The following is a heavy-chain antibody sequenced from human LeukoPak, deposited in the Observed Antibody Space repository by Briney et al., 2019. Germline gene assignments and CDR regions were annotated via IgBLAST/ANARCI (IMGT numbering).Heavy chain of an antibody. CDR1: GDSVSSDSAA. CDR3: ARDPVGGSTIFDS. CDR2: TYFRSKLYY. J-gene: IGHJ4*02. V-gene: IGHV6-1*01. Sequence: SQTLSLTCALSGDSVSSDSAAWHWIRQSPSRGLEWLARTYFRSKLYYDYALAVKGLITINPDTSKNQFSLQLNSVTPEDTAVYFCARDPVGGSTIFDSWGQGTLVTVSS. D-gene: IGHD1-26*01.